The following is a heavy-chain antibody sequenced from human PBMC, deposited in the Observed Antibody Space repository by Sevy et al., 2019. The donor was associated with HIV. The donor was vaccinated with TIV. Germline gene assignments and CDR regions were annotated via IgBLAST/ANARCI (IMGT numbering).Heavy chain of an antibody. D-gene: IGHD6-13*01. CDR3: ARGFGSSWFDTFDY. Sequence: ASVKVSCKASGYTFTNYAMHWVRQAPGQRLEWMGWINAGNGNTKYSQKFQGRVTITRDTSASTAYMELSSLRSEDTAVYYCARGFGSSWFDTFDYWGQGTLVTVSS. V-gene: IGHV1-3*01. CDR2: INAGNGNT. CDR1: GYTFTNYA. J-gene: IGHJ4*02.